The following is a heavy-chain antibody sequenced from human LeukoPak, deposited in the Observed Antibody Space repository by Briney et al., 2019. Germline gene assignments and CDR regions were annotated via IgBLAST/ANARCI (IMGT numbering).Heavy chain of an antibody. CDR2: IYPGDSDT. D-gene: IGHD2-15*01. CDR3: ARQWGYCSGGSCYGPPDY. J-gene: IGHJ4*02. V-gene: IGHV5-51*01. CDR1: GYSFTSYW. Sequence: GESLKISCKGSGYSFTSYWIGWVRQMPGKGLEWMGIIYPGDSDTRYSPSFQGQVTISAVKSISTAYLQWSSLKASDTAMYYCARQWGYCSGGSCYGPPDYWGQGTLVTVSS.